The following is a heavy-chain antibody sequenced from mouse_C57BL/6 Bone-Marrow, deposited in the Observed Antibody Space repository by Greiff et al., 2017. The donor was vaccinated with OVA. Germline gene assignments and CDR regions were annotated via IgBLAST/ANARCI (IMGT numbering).Heavy chain of an antibody. CDR1: GYAFSSSW. Sequence: VQLQQSGPELVKPGASVKISCKASGYAFSSSWMNWVKQRPGKGLEWIGRIYPGDGDTNYNGKFKGKATLTADKSSNTAYMQLSSLTSEDSAVYVCARHEDGYYASYFYYWCQGTTLTVSS. V-gene: IGHV1-82*01. J-gene: IGHJ2*01. D-gene: IGHD2-3*01. CDR3: ARHEDGYYASYFYY. CDR2: IYPGDGDT.